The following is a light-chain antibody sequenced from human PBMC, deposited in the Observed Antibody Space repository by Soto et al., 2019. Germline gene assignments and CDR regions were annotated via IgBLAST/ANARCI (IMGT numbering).Light chain of an antibody. J-gene: IGKJ2*01. V-gene: IGKV3-15*01. CDR3: QQYNNWYT. Sequence: EIVMTQSPATLSVSPGERATLSCRASQSVSSNLAWYQQKPGQAPRLLIYCASTRATGIPARFSGSGSGTEFTLTISSLQSEDFAVYYCQQYNNWYTFGQGTKLEIK. CDR1: QSVSSN. CDR2: CAS.